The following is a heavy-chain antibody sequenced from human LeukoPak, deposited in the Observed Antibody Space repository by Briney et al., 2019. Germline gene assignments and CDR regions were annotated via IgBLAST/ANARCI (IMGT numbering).Heavy chain of an antibody. CDR1: GDSVSSNSAA. CDR3: AREGVYIRQLLSYNYFDP. D-gene: IGHD3-10*01. V-gene: IGHV6-1*01. CDR2: TYYRSKWYS. Sequence: SQTLSLTCAISGDSVSSNSAAWNWLRQSPSRGLEWLGRTYYRSKWYSDYAVFVKSRITINADTSKNQFSLQLTSVTPEDTAVYYCAREGVYIRQLLSYNYFDPWGQGTLVTVSS. J-gene: IGHJ5*02.